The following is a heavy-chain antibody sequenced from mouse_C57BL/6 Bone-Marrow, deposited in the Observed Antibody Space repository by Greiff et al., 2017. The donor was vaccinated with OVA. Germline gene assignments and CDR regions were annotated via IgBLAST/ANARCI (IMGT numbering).Heavy chain of an antibody. Sequence: QVQLQQSGPGLVQPSQRLYIPYTVSGFSLTLCGVHCVPDSRGKGLEWRGVMWRGGSTDYNAAFMSRLSITKDNSKSQVFFKMNSLQADDTAIYYCAKNRYYGSSPYAMDYWGQGTSVTVSS. CDR3: AKNRYYGSSPYAMDY. D-gene: IGHD1-1*01. J-gene: IGHJ4*01. V-gene: IGHV2-5*01. CDR1: GFSLTLCG. CDR2: MWRGGST.